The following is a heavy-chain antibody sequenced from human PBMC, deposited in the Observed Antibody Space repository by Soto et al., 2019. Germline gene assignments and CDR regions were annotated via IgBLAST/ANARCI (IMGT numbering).Heavy chain of an antibody. CDR1: GFTFSSYD. J-gene: IGHJ3*02. V-gene: IGHV3-30*04. CDR2: ISYDVSNK. D-gene: IGHD1-26*01. Sequence: GGSLRLYCEASGFTFSSYDMHWVRQAPGKGLEWVAVISYDVSNKYYADSVKGRFTISRDNSKNTLYLQMNSLRAEDTAVYYCSRDGAYSGSSYGAFDIWGQGTMVTVSS. CDR3: SRDGAYSGSSYGAFDI.